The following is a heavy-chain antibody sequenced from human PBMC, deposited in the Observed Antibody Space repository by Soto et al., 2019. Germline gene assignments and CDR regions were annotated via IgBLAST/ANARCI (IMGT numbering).Heavy chain of an antibody. CDR3: AGAYGDYAKGSWSLPDY. J-gene: IGHJ4*02. V-gene: IGHV4-59*01. CDR2: IYYSGST. D-gene: IGHD4-17*01. CDR1: GGSISSYY. Sequence: SETLSLTCTVSGGSISSYYWSWIRQPPGKGLEWIGYIYYSGSTNYNPSLKSRVTISVDTSKNQFSLKLSSVTAADTAVYYCAGAYGDYAKGSWSLPDYWGQGTLVTVSS.